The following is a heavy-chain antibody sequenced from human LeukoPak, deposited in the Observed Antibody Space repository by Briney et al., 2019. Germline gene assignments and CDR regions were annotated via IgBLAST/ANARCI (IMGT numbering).Heavy chain of an antibody. V-gene: IGHV5-51*01. J-gene: IGHJ4*02. CDR2: IYPGDSEA. CDR3: ARLRGSSSWYEFGY. D-gene: IGHD6-13*01. CDR1: GYSFTNYW. Sequence: GESLKIYCKGSGYSFTNYWIGWVRQMPGKGLEWMGIIYPGDSEARYSPSFQGQVTISADKSISTAYLQWSSLKASDTAMYYCARLRGSSSWYEFGYWGQGTLVTVSS.